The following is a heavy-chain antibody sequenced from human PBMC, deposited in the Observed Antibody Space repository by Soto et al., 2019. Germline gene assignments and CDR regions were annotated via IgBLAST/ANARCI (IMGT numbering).Heavy chain of an antibody. V-gene: IGHV3-64D*06. CDR3: VKEGYMRSDWYGQFDY. J-gene: IGHJ4*02. D-gene: IGHD6-19*01. CDR2: ISSYGADT. CDR1: GFTFNSYA. Sequence: WGSLRLSCSASGFTFNSYAIHFFRHSPFKGLEFVSAISSYGADTYYADSVKGRFAISRDNSKNTLYLQMSSLRAEDTALYYCVKEGYMRSDWYGQFDYWGQGALVTVSS.